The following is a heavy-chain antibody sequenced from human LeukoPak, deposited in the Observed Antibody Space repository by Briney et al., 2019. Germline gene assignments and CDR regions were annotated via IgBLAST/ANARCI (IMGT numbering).Heavy chain of an antibody. D-gene: IGHD6-13*01. J-gene: IGHJ4*02. Sequence: GESLKISCKGSGCSFTSYWIGWVRQMPGKGLEWMGIIYPGDSDTRYSPSFQGQVTISADKSISTAYLQWSSLKASDTAMYYCARRPPTYSSSWYFDYWGQGTLVTVSS. V-gene: IGHV5-51*01. CDR3: ARRPPTYSSSWYFDY. CDR1: GCSFTSYW. CDR2: IYPGDSDT.